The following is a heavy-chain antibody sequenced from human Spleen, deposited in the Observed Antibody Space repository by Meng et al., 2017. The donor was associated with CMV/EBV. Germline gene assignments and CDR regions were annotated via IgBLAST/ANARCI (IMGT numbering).Heavy chain of an antibody. D-gene: IGHD3-10*01. V-gene: IGHV4-34*01. CDR1: GGSFSGYY. Sequence: SETLSLTCAVYGGSFSGYYWSWIRQPPGKGLEWIGEINHSGSTNYNPSLKSRVTISVDTSKNQFSPKLSSVTAADTAVYYCARGPGNFDYWGQGTLVTVSS. CDR2: INHSGST. J-gene: IGHJ4*02. CDR3: ARGPGNFDY.